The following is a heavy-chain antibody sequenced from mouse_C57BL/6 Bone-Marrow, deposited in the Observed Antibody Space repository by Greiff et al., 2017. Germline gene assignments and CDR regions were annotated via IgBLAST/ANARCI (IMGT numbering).Heavy chain of an antibody. CDR1: GYSFTGYY. J-gene: IGHJ2*01. CDR2: INPSTGGT. Sequence: VQLQQSGPELVKPGASVKISCKASGYSFTGYYMNWVKQSPGKSLEWIGEINPSTGGTTYNQKFKAKATLTVDKSSSTAYMQLKSLTSEDSAVYYCARKEGDYGSSYDWGQGTTLTVSS. CDR3: ARKEGDYGSSYD. D-gene: IGHD1-1*01. V-gene: IGHV1-42*01.